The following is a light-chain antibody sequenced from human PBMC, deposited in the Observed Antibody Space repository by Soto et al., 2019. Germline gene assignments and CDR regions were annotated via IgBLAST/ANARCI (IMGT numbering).Light chain of an antibody. Sequence: QTVVTQSSSASASLGSSVKLTCTLSSGHSSYIIAWHQQQPGKAPRYLMKLEGSGSYNKGSGVPDRFSGSRSGADRYLTISSLQSEDEADYYCETWDSNTHRVFGGGTKLTVL. V-gene: IGLV4-60*03. CDR1: SGHSSYI. CDR2: LEGSGSY. CDR3: ETWDSNTHRV. J-gene: IGLJ3*02.